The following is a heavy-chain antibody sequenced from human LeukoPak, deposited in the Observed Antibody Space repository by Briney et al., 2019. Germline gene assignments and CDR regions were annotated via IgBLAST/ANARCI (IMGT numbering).Heavy chain of an antibody. CDR2: IIPILGIA. D-gene: IGHD1-14*01. Sequence: SVKVSCKASGGTFSSYTISWVRQAPGQGLEWMGRIIPILGIANYAQKFQGRVTITADKSTSTAYMELSSLRSEDTAVYYCARDGISRWFDPWGQGTLVTVSS. J-gene: IGHJ5*02. CDR1: GGTFSSYT. V-gene: IGHV1-69*04. CDR3: ARDGISRWFDP.